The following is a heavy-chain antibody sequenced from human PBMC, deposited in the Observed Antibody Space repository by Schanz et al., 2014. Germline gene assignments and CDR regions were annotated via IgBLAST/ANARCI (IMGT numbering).Heavy chain of an antibody. CDR3: ARGGVVVVTAALNWFDP. Sequence: QVQLVQSGSELKKPGASVKVSCKAFGYTLTKFSVNWVRQAPGQGLEWMAEINTYTGKSTYAQGFTGRFVFSLDTSVSTAYLQISSLKAEDTAVYYCARGGVVVVTAALNWFDPWGQGTLVTVSS. CDR2: INTYTGKS. V-gene: IGHV7-4-1*02. CDR1: GYTLTKFS. J-gene: IGHJ5*02. D-gene: IGHD2-15*01.